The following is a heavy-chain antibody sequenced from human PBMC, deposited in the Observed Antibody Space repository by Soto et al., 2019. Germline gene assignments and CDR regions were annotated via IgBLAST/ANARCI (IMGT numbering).Heavy chain of an antibody. J-gene: IGHJ5*02. V-gene: IGHV3-30*03. D-gene: IGHD4-4*01. CDR3: ARSSISDYRRTFDL. Sequence: GGSLRLSCAASGFSFSSHGMHWVRQAPGKGLEWVAVVTFDGSHQYYADSVKGRFTISRDNSRNMVYLQMNSLREDDTAIYFCARSSISDYRRTFDLWGQGIQVTVSS. CDR2: VTFDGSHQ. CDR1: GFSFSSHG.